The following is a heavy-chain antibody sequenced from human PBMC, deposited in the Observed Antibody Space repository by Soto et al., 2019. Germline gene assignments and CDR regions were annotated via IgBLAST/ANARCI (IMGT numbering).Heavy chain of an antibody. CDR1: GGSFNSYT. V-gene: IGHV1-69*08. CDR3: ARDKAVMNAAINMAY. D-gene: IGHD3-10*01. CDR2: IIPFANIA. J-gene: IGHJ4*01. Sequence: QVQLVQSGAEVKKPWSSVRVSCKASGGSFNSYTFNWVRQAPGQGLEWMGRIIPFANIANYAQAFEDRVTISADSSATTVYMELRSLTSDDTAVYYCARDKAVMNAAINMAYWGQGTLVAVSS.